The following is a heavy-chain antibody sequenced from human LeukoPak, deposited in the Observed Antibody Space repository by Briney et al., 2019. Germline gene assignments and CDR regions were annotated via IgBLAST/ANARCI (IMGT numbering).Heavy chain of an antibody. J-gene: IGHJ3*02. CDR2: INPNSGVT. Sequence: SVNVSSKASGYTFNVYYIHWVRQALGQGLEWMGWINPNSGVTKYAQHFQGRVTMTWDTSVSTAYMEPSRVTSDDTAMYYCARFGVVTNDAFDIWGQGTMVTNSS. D-gene: IGHD3-3*01. V-gene: IGHV1-2*02. CDR3: ARFGVVTNDAFDI. CDR1: GYTFNVYY.